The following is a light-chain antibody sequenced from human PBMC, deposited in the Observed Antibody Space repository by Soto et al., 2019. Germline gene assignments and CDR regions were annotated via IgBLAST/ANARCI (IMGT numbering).Light chain of an antibody. CDR1: SSDVGAYKY. J-gene: IGLJ3*02. CDR2: EVS. Sequence: QSALTQPPSASGSPGQSVTISCTGTSSDVGAYKYVSWYQQYPGKAPKLMIYEVSKRPSGVPDRFSGSKSGNTASLTVSGLQAEDEADDYCTSYVGSDTWVFGGGTQLTVL. V-gene: IGLV2-8*01. CDR3: TSYVGSDTWV.